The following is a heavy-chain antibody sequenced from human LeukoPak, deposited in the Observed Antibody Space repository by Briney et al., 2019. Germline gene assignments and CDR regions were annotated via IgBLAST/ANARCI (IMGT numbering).Heavy chain of an antibody. Sequence: TGGSLRLSCAASGFTFSSYAMSWVRQAPGKGLEWVSAISGSGGSTYYADSVKGRFTISRDNSKNTLYLQMNSLRAEDAAVYYCAKHSVPLYYDFWSGYLGYFDYWGQGTLVTVSS. V-gene: IGHV3-23*01. CDR1: GFTFSSYA. CDR2: ISGSGGST. CDR3: AKHSVPLYYDFWSGYLGYFDY. J-gene: IGHJ4*02. D-gene: IGHD3-3*01.